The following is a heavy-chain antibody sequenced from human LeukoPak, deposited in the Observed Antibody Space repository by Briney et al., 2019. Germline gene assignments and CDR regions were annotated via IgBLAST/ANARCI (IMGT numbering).Heavy chain of an antibody. J-gene: IGHJ4*02. CDR3: AKDSRDFWSGYLDY. D-gene: IGHD3-3*01. V-gene: IGHV3-30*02. CDR1: GFSFSSYG. Sequence: GGSLRLSCAASGFSFSSYGMQWVRQAPGKGLERVAFIQYDGSNKYYADSVKGRFTISRDNSKNTLYLQMNSLRAEDTAVYYCAKDSRDFWSGYLDYWGQGTLVTVSS. CDR2: IQYDGSNK.